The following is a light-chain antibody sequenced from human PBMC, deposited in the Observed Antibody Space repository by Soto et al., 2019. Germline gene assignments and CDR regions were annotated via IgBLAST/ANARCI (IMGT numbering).Light chain of an antibody. CDR2: AAS. Sequence: DIQMTQSPSSLSASVGDRVTITCRASQSISGYLNWFQQKPGKAPNLLIYAASSLRSGVPSRFSGSGSGTYFSLTISSLQPEDFATYYCQQSYISPPTFGQGTKVEIK. V-gene: IGKV1-39*01. CDR3: QQSYISPPT. CDR1: QSISGY. J-gene: IGKJ1*01.